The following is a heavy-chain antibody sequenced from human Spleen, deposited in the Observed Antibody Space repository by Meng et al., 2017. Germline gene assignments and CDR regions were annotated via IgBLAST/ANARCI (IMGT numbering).Heavy chain of an antibody. V-gene: IGHV1-2*06. CDR1: GYNFPDYY. CDR2: INPKSGDT. Sequence: ASVKVSCKPSGYNFPDYYIHWVRRAPGQGLEWMGRINPKSGDTHYAQKFQARVTMTGDTSISTAYMELSGLSSDDTAMYYCARDEEISADGKRFGDYWGQGTLVTVSS. CDR3: ARDEEISADGKRFGDY. J-gene: IGHJ4*02. D-gene: IGHD6-25*01.